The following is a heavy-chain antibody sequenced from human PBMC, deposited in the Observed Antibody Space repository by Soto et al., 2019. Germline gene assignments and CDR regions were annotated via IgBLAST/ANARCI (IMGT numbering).Heavy chain of an antibody. CDR3: ARSQALDY. Sequence: GESLKISFQVSGYKSTTDGIAWVRQRPGKGLEWMGIMYPGDSDVKYSPSFEGQVTMSADNSINVAYLQWNSLKASDSAIYYCARSQALDYWGQGTRVTVSS. J-gene: IGHJ4*02. V-gene: IGHV5-51*01. CDR2: MYPGDSDV. CDR1: GYKSTTDG.